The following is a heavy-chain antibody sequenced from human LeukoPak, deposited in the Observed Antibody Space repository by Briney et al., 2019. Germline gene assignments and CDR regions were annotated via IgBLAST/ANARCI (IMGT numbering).Heavy chain of an antibody. D-gene: IGHD2-21*02. CDR2: IYSGGST. Sequence: GGSLRLSCAASGFTVSSNYMSWVRQAPGKGLEWFSVIYSGGSTYYADSVKGRFTISRDNSKNTLYLQMSSLRAEDTAVYYCARDGGVVTAMAVGYGMDVWGQGTTVTVSS. V-gene: IGHV3-53*01. J-gene: IGHJ6*02. CDR3: ARDGGVVTAMAVGYGMDV. CDR1: GFTVSSNY.